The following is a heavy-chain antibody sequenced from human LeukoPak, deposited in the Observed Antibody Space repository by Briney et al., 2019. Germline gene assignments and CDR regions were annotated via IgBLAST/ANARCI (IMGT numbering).Heavy chain of an antibody. V-gene: IGHV1-69*05. J-gene: IGHJ4*02. CDR1: GGTFSSYA. CDR2: IIPIFGTA. D-gene: IGHD4-17*01. CDR3: ARTYGDSSALDY. Sequence: SVKVSCKASGGTFSSYAISWVRQAPGQGLEWMGGIIPIFGTANYAQKFQGRVTITTDESTSTAYMELSSLRSEDTAVCYCARTYGDSSALDYWGQGTLVTVSS.